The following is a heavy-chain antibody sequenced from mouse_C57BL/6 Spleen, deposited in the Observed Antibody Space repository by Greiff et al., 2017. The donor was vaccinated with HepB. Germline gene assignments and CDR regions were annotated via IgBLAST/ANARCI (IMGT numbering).Heavy chain of an antibody. D-gene: IGHD2-5*01. CDR1: GYTFTSYW. CDR2: IDPSDSYT. Sequence: QVQLQQPGAELVKPGASVKLSCKASGYTFTSYWMQWVKQRPGQGLEWIGEIDPSDSYTNYNQKFKGKATLTVDTSSSTAYMQLSSLTSEDSAVYYCARRYSNYRYFDYWGQGTTLTVSS. CDR3: ARRYSNYRYFDY. V-gene: IGHV1-50*01. J-gene: IGHJ2*01.